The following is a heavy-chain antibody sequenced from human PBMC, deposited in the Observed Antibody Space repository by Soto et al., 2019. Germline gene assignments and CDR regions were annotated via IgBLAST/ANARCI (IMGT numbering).Heavy chain of an antibody. V-gene: IGHV3-30*18. J-gene: IGHJ3*02. CDR1: GFTFTTYG. CDR3: AKVSAVAGTGYAVDI. CDR2: ITYDGSNK. D-gene: IGHD6-19*01. Sequence: PGGSLRLSWAASGFTFTTYGMHWVRQAPGKGLEWVAVITYDGSNKYCADAVKGRFTISRDNSKNTLYLQMNRLRAKETAVYYCAKVSAVAGTGYAVDIWGQGTMVTVSS.